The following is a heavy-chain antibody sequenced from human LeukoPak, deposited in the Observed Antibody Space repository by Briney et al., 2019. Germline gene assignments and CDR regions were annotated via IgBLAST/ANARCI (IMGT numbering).Heavy chain of an antibody. D-gene: IGHD3-22*01. CDR3: ARESYDSSGYYGDPTWRLDY. V-gene: IGHV1-3*01. CDR2: INAGNGNT. CDR1: GYTFTSYA. Sequence: GASVKVSYKASGYTFTSYAMHWVRQAPGQRLEWMGWINAGNGNTKYSQKFQGRVTITRDTSASTAYMELSSLRSEDTAVYYCARESYDSSGYYGDPTWRLDYWGQGTLVTVSS. J-gene: IGHJ4*02.